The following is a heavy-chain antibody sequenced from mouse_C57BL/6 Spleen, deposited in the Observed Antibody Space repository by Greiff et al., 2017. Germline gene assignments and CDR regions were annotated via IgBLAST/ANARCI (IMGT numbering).Heavy chain of an antibody. J-gene: IGHJ2*01. CDR3: DRRGIYGRSPFDY. Sequence: VQLQQSVAELVRPGASVKLSCTASGFNIKNTYLHWVKQRPEQGLEWIGRIDPATGNTKSAPKFPCKDTLTANTSSNTASLQLSSLTSEDTAIEDCDRRGIYGRSPFDYWGQGTTRTVSS. V-gene: IGHV14-3*01. CDR2: IDPATGNT. CDR1: GFNIKNTY. D-gene: IGHD1-1*01.